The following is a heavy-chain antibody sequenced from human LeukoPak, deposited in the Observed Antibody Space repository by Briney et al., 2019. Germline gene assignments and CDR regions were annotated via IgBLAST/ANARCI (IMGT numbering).Heavy chain of an antibody. CDR3: VRGRQGHY. V-gene: IGHV4-34*01. J-gene: IGHJ4*02. CDR2: INDGGST. Sequence: SETLSLTCAVYGGSFSGHYWTWIRQPPGKGLEWIGEINDGGSTNHNPSLKGRVTISVDTSKNQFSLKLSSVTAADTAVYYCVRGRQGHYWGQGTLVTVSS. CDR1: GGSFSGHY.